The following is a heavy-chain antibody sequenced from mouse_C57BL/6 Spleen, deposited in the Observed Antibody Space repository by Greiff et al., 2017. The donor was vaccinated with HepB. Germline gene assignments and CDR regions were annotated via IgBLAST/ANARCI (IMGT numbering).Heavy chain of an antibody. CDR1: GFTFSSYA. J-gene: IGHJ4*01. CDR2: ISDGGSYT. Sequence: EVQVVESGGGLVKPGGSLKLSCAASGFTFSSYAMSWVRQTPEKRLEWVATISDGGSYTYYPDNVKGRFTISRDNAKNNLYLQMSHLKSEDTAMYYCARGPTPVVYAMDYWGQGTSVTVSS. D-gene: IGHD1-1*01. V-gene: IGHV5-4*01. CDR3: ARGPTPVVYAMDY.